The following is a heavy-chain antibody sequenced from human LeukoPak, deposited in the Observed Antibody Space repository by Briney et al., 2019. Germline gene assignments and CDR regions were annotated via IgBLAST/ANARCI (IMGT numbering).Heavy chain of an antibody. J-gene: IGHJ6*02. CDR3: ARDEYYDFWSGYPYGMDV. D-gene: IGHD3-3*01. V-gene: IGHV4-31*03. CDR2: IYYSGST. Sequence: SETLSVTCTVSGGSISSGGYYWSWIRQHPGKGLEWIGYIYYSGSTYYNPSLKSRVTISVDTSKNQFSLKLSSVTAADTAVYYCARDEYYDFWSGYPYGMDVWGQGTTVTVSS. CDR1: GGSISSGGYY.